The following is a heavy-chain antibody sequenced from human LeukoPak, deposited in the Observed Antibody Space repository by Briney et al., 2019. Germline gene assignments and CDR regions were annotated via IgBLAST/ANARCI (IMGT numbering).Heavy chain of an antibody. Sequence: ASVKVSCKASGYTFTSYYMHWVRQAPGQGLEWMGIINPSGGSTSYAQKFQGRVTMTRDTSTSTVYMELSSLRSEDTAAYYCARNEGSNYRSGINHAFDIWGQGTMVTVSS. J-gene: IGHJ3*02. D-gene: IGHD4-11*01. CDR3: ARNEGSNYRSGINHAFDI. V-gene: IGHV1-46*01. CDR2: INPSGGST. CDR1: GYTFTSYY.